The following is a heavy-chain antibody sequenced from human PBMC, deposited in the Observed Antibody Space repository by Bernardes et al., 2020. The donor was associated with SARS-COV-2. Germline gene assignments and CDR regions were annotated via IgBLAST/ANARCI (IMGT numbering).Heavy chain of an antibody. CDR2: FDPEDGET. D-gene: IGHD2-2*01. CDR1: GYTLTELS. CDR3: ATGPALVPAAREAWFDP. V-gene: IGHV1-24*01. Sequence: VQVSCKVSGYTLTELSMHWVRQAPGKGLEWMGGFDPEDGETIYAQKFQGRVTMTEDTSTDTAYMELSSLRSEDTAVYYCATGPALVPAAREAWFDPWGQGTLVTVSS. J-gene: IGHJ5*02.